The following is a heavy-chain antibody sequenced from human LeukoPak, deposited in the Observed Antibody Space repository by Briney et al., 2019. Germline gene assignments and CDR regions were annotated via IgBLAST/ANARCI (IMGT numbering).Heavy chain of an antibody. D-gene: IGHD3-22*01. V-gene: IGHV3-33*01. Sequence: QSGGALRLSCAASGFTFRGDGMHWGRQAPGKGVEWVAVIWYDESNKFCEDSVRGRFTISRDNSKNTLYLQMNSLRAEDTAVYYCARDRIIVVPDYYFDYWGQGTLVTVSS. J-gene: IGHJ4*02. CDR3: ARDRIIVVPDYYFDY. CDR1: GFTFRGDG. CDR2: IWYDESNK.